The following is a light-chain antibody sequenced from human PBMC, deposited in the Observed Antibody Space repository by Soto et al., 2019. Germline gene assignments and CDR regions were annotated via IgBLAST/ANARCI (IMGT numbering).Light chain of an antibody. CDR3: QQSYSTPIT. Sequence: IQMTQTPSSLSASVGDRVTITCRASQSISSYLNWYQQKPGKAPKLLIYAASSLQSGVPPRFSGSGSGTDFTLTISSLQPEDFATYYCQQSYSTPITFGQGTLLEVK. CDR1: QSISSY. CDR2: AAS. J-gene: IGKJ5*01. V-gene: IGKV1-39*01.